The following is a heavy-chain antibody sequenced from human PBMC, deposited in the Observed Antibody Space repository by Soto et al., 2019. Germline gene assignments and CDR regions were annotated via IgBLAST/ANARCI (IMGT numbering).Heavy chain of an antibody. D-gene: IGHD6-13*01. CDR2: ISSRSRAI. V-gene: IGHV3-48*01. CDR1: GFTFSDYS. J-gene: IGHJ4*02. CDR3: ARGEQQQLAQFYYFDY. Sequence: EVQLVESGGGLEQPGGSLRLSCAASGFTFSDYSMNWVRQAPGKGLEWVSYISSRSRAIYYADSVKGRFTISRDNAKNSMYLQLNSLRVQDTAVYYCARGEQQQLAQFYYFDYWGQGTLVTDFS.